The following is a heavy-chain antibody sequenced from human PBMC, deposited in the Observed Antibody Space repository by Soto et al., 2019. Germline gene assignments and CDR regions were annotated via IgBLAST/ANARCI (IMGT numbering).Heavy chain of an antibody. J-gene: IGHJ5*02. V-gene: IGHV3-23*01. CDR3: AKDPRMYSGSYNWFDP. CDR2: ISGSGGST. CDR1: GFTFSSYA. D-gene: IGHD1-26*01. Sequence: GGSLRLSCAASGFTFSSYAMSWVRQAPGKGLEWVSAISGSGGSTYYADSVKGRFTISRDNSKNTLYLQINSLRAEDTAVYYCAKDPRMYSGSYNWFDPWGQGTLVTVSS.